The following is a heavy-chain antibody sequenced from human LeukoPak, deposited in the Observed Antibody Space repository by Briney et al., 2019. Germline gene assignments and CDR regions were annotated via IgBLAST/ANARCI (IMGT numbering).Heavy chain of an antibody. V-gene: IGHV3-30-3*01. Sequence: GRSLRLSCAASGFIFSTYAMHWVRQAPGKGLEWVAVISYDGSNKYYADSVKGRFTISRDNSKNTLYLQMNSLRAEDTAVYYCARGLEDDSGYDPYYFDYWGQGTLVTVSS. CDR2: ISYDGSNK. CDR1: GFIFSTYA. J-gene: IGHJ4*02. D-gene: IGHD5-12*01. CDR3: ARGLEDDSGYDPYYFDY.